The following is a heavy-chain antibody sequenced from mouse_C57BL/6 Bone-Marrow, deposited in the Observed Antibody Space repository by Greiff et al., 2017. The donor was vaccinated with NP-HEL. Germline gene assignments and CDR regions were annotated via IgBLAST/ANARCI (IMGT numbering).Heavy chain of an antibody. CDR1: GFTFSSYA. CDR2: ISDGGSYT. Sequence: EVKVEESGGGLVKPGGSLKLSCAASGFTFSSYAMSWVRQTPEKRLEWVATISDGGSYTYYPDNVKGRFTISRDNAKNNLYLQMSHLKSEDTAMYYCARVGTTVVADYWGQGTTLTVSS. J-gene: IGHJ2*01. V-gene: IGHV5-4*03. D-gene: IGHD1-1*01. CDR3: ARVGTTVVADY.